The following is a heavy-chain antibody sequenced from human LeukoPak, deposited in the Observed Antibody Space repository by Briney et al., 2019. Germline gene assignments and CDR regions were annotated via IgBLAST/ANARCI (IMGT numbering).Heavy chain of an antibody. J-gene: IGHJ4*02. V-gene: IGHV4-59*08. CDR3: ARLKPSRILTGYYTQYFYY. Sequence: PPQTLSLSCTLSGGSPSIYSTRWVRHPPEEGLEWIWDIYYSGSTNYNPALKSRATISVETSKNQFSLTLSSVTAADTAVYYCARLKPSRILTGYYTQYFYYWGQGNLGTVSS. D-gene: IGHD3-9*01. CDR2: IYYSGST. CDR1: GGSPSIYS.